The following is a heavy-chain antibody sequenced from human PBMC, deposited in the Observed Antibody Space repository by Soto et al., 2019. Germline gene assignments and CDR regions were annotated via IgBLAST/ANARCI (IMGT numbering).Heavy chain of an antibody. CDR3: ARSITDYYDSSGYYDDY. D-gene: IGHD3-22*01. CDR1: GFTFSDYY. J-gene: IGHJ4*02. V-gene: IGHV3-11*03. CDR2: ISSSSSYT. Sequence: WGSLRLSCAAPGFTFSDYYISWIRQAPGKGLEWVSYISSSSSYTNYADSVKGRFIISRDNAKNSLYLQMNSLRAEDTAVYYCARSITDYYDSSGYYDDYWGQGTLVTVSS.